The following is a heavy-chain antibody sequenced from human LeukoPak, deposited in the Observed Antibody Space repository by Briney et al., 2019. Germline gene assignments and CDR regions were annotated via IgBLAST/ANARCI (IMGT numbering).Heavy chain of an antibody. CDR1: GFTINSYA. CDR2: IRSRTSYI. Sequence: SGGSLRLSCAASGFTINSYAMSWVRQAPGKGLEWVSSIRSRTSYIYYADSVKGRFTISRDIAKNSLYLQMNSLRAEDTAVYYCARDRGSYETDYGMDVWGQGTTVTVSS. CDR3: ARDRGSYETDYGMDV. D-gene: IGHD5-12*01. J-gene: IGHJ6*02. V-gene: IGHV3-21*01.